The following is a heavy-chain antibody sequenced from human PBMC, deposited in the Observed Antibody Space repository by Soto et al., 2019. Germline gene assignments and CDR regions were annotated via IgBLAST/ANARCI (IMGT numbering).Heavy chain of an antibody. J-gene: IGHJ4*02. CDR2: INAGNGNT. D-gene: IGHD1-26*01. Sequence: ASVKVSCKASGYTFTSYAMHWVRQAPGQRLEWMGWINAGNGNTKYSQKFQGRVTITRDTSASTAYMELSSLRSEDTAVYYCARHSGHIRFDYCGKGTLVPVSS. CDR3: ARHSGHIRFDY. CDR1: GYTFTSYA. V-gene: IGHV1-3*01.